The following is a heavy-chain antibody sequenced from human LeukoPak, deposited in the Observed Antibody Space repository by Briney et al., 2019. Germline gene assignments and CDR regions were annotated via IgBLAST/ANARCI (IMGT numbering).Heavy chain of an antibody. CDR1: GYTFTSYG. J-gene: IGHJ5*02. D-gene: IGHD3-22*01. V-gene: IGHV1-18*01. CDR2: ISAYNGNT. CDR3: ARGLGEYYYDSSGYYDWFDP. Sequence: ASVKVSCKASGYTFTSYGISWVRQAPGQGLEWMGWISAYNGNTNYAQKLQGRVTMTTDTSTSTAYMELRSLRSDDTAVYYCARGLGEYYYDSSGYYDWFDPWGQGTLVTVSS.